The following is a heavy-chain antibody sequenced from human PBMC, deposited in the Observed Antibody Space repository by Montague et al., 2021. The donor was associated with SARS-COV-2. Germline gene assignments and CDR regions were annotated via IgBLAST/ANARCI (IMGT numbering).Heavy chain of an antibody. Sequence: SETLSLTCTVSAGSIRTNSYYWAWIRQPPGKGLEWIGSISYSGSTYFNPSLESRLTMSVDTSKNHFSLKLSSVTAADTAVYYCARLWDFYGSGSYKNSWFDPWGQGTRVTVSS. CDR1: AGSIRTNSYY. J-gene: IGHJ5*02. CDR2: ISYSGST. D-gene: IGHD3-10*01. V-gene: IGHV4-39*02. CDR3: ARLWDFYGSGSYKNSWFDP.